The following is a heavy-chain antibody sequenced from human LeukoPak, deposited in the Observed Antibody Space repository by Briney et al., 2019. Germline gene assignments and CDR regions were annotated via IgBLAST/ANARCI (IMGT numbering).Heavy chain of an antibody. CDR2: IYYSGST. Sequence: SETLSLTCTVSGGSISSYYWSWIRQHPGKGLGWIGYIYYSGSTNYNPSLKSRVTISVDTSKNQFSLKLSSVTAADTAVYYCTRGLDRSSWYNYWGQGTLVTVSS. CDR3: TRGLDRSSWYNY. CDR1: GGSISSYY. V-gene: IGHV4-59*01. J-gene: IGHJ4*02. D-gene: IGHD6-13*01.